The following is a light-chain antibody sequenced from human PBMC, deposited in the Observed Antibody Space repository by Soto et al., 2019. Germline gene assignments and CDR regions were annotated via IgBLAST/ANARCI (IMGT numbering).Light chain of an antibody. Sequence: IQLTQSPSSLSASVGDRVTITCRASQGISSYLAWYQQKPGKAPKLLIYAASTLQSGVPSRFSGSGSGTEFTLTISRLEPEDFAVYYCQQYGSSPLTFGGGTKVDIK. CDR3: QQYGSSPLT. CDR2: AAS. V-gene: IGKV1-9*01. CDR1: QGISSY. J-gene: IGKJ4*01.